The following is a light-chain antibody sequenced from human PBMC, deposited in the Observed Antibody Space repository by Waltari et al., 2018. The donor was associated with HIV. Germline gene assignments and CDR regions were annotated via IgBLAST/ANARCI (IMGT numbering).Light chain of an antibody. V-gene: IGLV3-21*04. CDR3: QVWDGDRNHVV. CDR2: YDI. J-gene: IGLJ2*01. Sequence: SYMLTQPPSVSVAPGETARITCEGDNIGSRSVQWYQQKACQAPVLVIYYDIDRPSGIPERFSGSNSDNTATLTISRVEAGDEADYYCQVWDGDRNHVVFGGGTKLTVL. CDR1: NIGSRS.